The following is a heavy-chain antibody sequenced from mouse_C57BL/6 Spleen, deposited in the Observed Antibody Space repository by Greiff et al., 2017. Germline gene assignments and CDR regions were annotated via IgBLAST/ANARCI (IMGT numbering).Heavy chain of an antibody. CDR1: GYTFTDYE. Sequence: VQLQQSGAELVRPGASVMLSCKASGYTFTDYEMHWVKQTPVHGLEWIGAIDPETGGTAYNQKFKGKAILTADKSSSTAYMELRSLTSEDSAVYYCTRSDYYGSSPCYFDYWGQGTTLTVSS. D-gene: IGHD1-1*01. V-gene: IGHV1-15*01. CDR3: TRSDYYGSSPCYFDY. J-gene: IGHJ2*01. CDR2: IDPETGGT.